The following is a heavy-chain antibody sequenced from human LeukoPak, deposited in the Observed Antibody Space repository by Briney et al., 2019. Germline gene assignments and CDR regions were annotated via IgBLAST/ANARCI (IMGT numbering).Heavy chain of an antibody. CDR3: ARVGRDFDWLSPLD. J-gene: IGHJ4*02. V-gene: IGHV4-39*07. D-gene: IGHD3-9*01. CDR2: IYYSGST. Sequence: SETLSLTCTVSGGSISSSSYYWGWIRQPPGKGLEWIGSIYYSGSTYYNPSLKSRVTISVDTSKNQFSLKLSSVTGADTAVYYCARVGRDFDWLSPLDWGQGTLVTVSS. CDR1: GGSISSSSYY.